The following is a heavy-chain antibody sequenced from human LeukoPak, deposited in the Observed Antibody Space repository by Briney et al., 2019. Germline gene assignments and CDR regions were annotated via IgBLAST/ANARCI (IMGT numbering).Heavy chain of an antibody. CDR3: ARHKPTGSFPLEL. CDR2: VYYSGRT. J-gene: IGHJ4*02. D-gene: IGHD3-10*01. V-gene: IGHV4-59*08. Sequence: PSETLSLTCTVSGDSISSYYWSWLRQPPGKGLEWIGHVYYSGRTTYNPSLRSRLTISVDTSTSQLSLKLSSVTAADTAVYYCARHKPTGSFPLELWGQGTLVTGSS. CDR1: GDSISSYY.